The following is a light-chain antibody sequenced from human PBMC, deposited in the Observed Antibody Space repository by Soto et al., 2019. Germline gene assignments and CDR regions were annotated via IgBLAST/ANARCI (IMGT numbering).Light chain of an antibody. CDR3: CSYAGSPRYV. J-gene: IGLJ1*01. Sequence: QSALTQPRSVSGSPGQSVTISCTGTSSDVGGYNYVSWYQQHPGKAPKVMIYDVSERPSGVPDRFSGSKSGNTASLTISGLQAEDEADYYCCSYAGSPRYVFGTGTKHRP. V-gene: IGLV2-11*01. CDR1: SSDVGGYNY. CDR2: DVS.